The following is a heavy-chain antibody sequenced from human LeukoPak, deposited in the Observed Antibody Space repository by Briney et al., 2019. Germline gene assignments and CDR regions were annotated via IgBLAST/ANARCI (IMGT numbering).Heavy chain of an antibody. CDR3: ARGSIRIPPIDYYYYYMDV. CDR1: GYTFTGYY. D-gene: IGHD3-10*01. V-gene: IGHV1-8*03. J-gene: IGHJ6*03. Sequence: ASVKVSCKASGYTFTGYYMHWVRQAPGQGLEWMGWMNPNSGNTGYAQKFQGRVTITRNTSISTAYMELSSLRSEDTAVYYCARGSIRIPPIDYYYYYMDVWGKGTTVTVSS. CDR2: MNPNSGNT.